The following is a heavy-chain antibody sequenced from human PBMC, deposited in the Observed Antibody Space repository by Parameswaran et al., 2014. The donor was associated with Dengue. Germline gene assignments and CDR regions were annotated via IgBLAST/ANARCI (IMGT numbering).Heavy chain of an antibody. CDR3: AKYGGATTGNFDY. J-gene: IGHJ4*02. V-gene: IGHV3-30*18. D-gene: IGHD1-26*01. Sequence: WIRQAPGKGLEWVAVISYDGSNKYYADSVKGRFTISRDNSKNTLYLQMNSLRAEDTAVYYCAKYGGATTGNFDYWGQGTLVTVSS. CDR2: ISYDGSNK.